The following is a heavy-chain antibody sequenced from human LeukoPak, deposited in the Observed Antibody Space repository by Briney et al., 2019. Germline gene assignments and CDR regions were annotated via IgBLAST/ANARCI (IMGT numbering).Heavy chain of an antibody. Sequence: GGPLRLSCAAPGFTFTSYSMNWVRQAPGKGLEWVSSITRSNYIYYADSVKGRFTISRDNAKNSLYVQMNSLRAENTAVYYCARDKGWYYDILTGRGNWYDPWGQGTLVTVSS. V-gene: IGHV3-21*06. CDR3: ARDKGWYYDILTGRGNWYDP. J-gene: IGHJ5*02. D-gene: IGHD3-9*01. CDR2: ITRSNYI. CDR1: GFTFTSYS.